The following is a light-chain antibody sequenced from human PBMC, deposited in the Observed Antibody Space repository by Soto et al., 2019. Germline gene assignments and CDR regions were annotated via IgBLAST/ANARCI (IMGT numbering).Light chain of an antibody. CDR2: DVR. CDR1: ISDIGGYTY. V-gene: IGLV2-14*01. CDR3: CSYTSRYTYV. J-gene: IGLJ1*01. Sequence: QSVLTQPASVSGSPGQSITSSCTGTISDIGGYTYVSWYQQHPGKAPKVIIYDVRDRPSGVSNRFSGSKSGSTASLTISGLQAEDEADYYCCSYTSRYTYVFGTGTKVTVL.